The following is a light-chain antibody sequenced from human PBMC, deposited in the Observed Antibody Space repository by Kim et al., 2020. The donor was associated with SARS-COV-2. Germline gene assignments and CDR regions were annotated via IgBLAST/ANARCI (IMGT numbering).Light chain of an antibody. CDR2: DAS. J-gene: IGKJ5*01. V-gene: IGKV3-11*01. CDR1: TSVRSY. Sequence: LHPGERATDSCRASTSVRSYLVWYQQKPGQAPRLLIYDASNRATGIPARFSGSGSGTDFTLTINSLKPEDFAIYYCQHRRNWPVTFGQGTRLEIK. CDR3: QHRRNWPVT.